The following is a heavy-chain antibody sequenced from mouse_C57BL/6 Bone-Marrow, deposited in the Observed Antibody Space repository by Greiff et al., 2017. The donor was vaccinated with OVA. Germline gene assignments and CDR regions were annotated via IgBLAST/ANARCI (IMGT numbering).Heavy chain of an antibody. CDR2: IGPGSGST. Sequence: VKMVESGAELVKPGASVKISCKASGYTFTDYYINWVKQRPGQGLEWIGKIGPGSGSTYYNEKFKSKATLTVDTSSSTAYMQLSSLTSEDSAVYYCARSMGSSWYFDVWGTGTTVTVSS. D-gene: IGHD1-3*01. V-gene: IGHV1-77*01. CDR1: GYTFTDYY. J-gene: IGHJ1*03. CDR3: ARSMGSSWYFDV.